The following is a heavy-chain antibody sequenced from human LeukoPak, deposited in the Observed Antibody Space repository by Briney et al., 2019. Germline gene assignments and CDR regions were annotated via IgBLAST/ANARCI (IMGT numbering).Heavy chain of an antibody. D-gene: IGHD1-14*01. Sequence: GGSLRLSCAASGFTFSSYWMSWVRQAPGKGLEWVANIKQDGSEKYYVDSVKGRFTISRDNAKNSLYLQMNSLRAEDTAVYYCARGPSGTVPPYYYYYMDVWGKGTTVTVSS. CDR1: GFTFSSYW. CDR2: IKQDGSEK. J-gene: IGHJ6*03. CDR3: ARGPSGTVPPYYYYYMDV. V-gene: IGHV3-7*01.